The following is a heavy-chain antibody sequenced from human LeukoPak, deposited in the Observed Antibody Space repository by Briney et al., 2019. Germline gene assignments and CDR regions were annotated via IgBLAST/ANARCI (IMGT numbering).Heavy chain of an antibody. V-gene: IGHV4-39*07. CDR3: AREAPRLGYFDY. CDR2: INHSGST. D-gene: IGHD7-27*01. J-gene: IGHJ4*02. CDR1: GGSISSSSYY. Sequence: SETLSLTCTVSGGSISSSSYYWGWIRQPPGKGLEWIGEINHSGSTNYNPSLKSRVTISVDTSKNQFSLKLSSVTAADTAVYYCAREAPRLGYFDYWGQGTLVTVSS.